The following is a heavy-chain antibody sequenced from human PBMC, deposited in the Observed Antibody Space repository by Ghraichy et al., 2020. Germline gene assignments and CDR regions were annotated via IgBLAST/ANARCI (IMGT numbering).Heavy chain of an antibody. CDR3: ASCPSGGIFGEGDTFDI. V-gene: IGHV4-59*11. D-gene: IGHD3-3*01. CDR1: GVSISFRY. J-gene: IGHJ3*02. Sequence: ETLSLTCSVSGVSISFRYWNWIRQPPGKGPEWIGYISYSGVTKYNPSLKSRVTMSMDGSKNHFSLKLSSVTAADTAVYYCASCPSGGIFGEGDTFDIWGQGTMVTVSS. CDR2: ISYSGVT.